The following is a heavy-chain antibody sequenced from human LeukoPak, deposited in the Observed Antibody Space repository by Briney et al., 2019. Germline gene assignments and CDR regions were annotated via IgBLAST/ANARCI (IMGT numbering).Heavy chain of an antibody. CDR3: ARGPRAAGYLP. CDR2: IKQDGSEK. V-gene: IGHV3-7*01. D-gene: IGHD6-13*01. J-gene: IGHJ5*02. Sequence: PGGALRLSCAASGFTFSSYWMHWVRQAPGKGLEWVANIKQDGSEKYYVDSVKGRFTLHRDNAKNSLYLQMNSLRAEDTAVYYCARGPRAAGYLPWGQGTLVTVSS. CDR1: GFTFSSYW.